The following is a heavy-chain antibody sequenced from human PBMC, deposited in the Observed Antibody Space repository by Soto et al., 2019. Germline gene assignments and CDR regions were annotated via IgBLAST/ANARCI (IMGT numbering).Heavy chain of an antibody. CDR1: GGTFSSYA. J-gene: IGHJ3*02. D-gene: IGHD5-18*01. CDR2: IIPIFGTA. V-gene: IGHV1-69*01. CDR3: ARDGVLDTAMLTATQGGDAFDI. Sequence: QVQLVQSGAEVKKPGSSVKVSCKASGGTFSSYAISWVRQAPGQGLEWMGGIIPIFGTANYAQKFQGRVTITADESTSTAYMELSSLRSEDTAVYYCARDGVLDTAMLTATQGGDAFDIWGQGTMVTVSS.